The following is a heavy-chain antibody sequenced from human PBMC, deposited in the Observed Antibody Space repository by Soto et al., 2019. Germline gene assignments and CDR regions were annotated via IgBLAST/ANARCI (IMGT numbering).Heavy chain of an antibody. CDR3: ARSLATAVADTATNWFDP. V-gene: IGHV1-18*01. CDR1: GYTFTSCG. J-gene: IGHJ5*02. D-gene: IGHD6-19*01. Sequence: ASVKVSCKASGYTFTSCGISWVRQAPGQGLEWMGWISAYNGNTKFAQKFQGRVTLTTDTSTSTGYMELRSLRPDDTAVYYCARSLATAVADTATNWFDPWGQGTLVTVSS. CDR2: ISAYNGNT.